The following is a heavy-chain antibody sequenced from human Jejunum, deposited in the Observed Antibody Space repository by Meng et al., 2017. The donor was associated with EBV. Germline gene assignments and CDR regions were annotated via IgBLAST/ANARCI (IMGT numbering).Heavy chain of an antibody. CDR2: IKNDGTDP. D-gene: IGHD5-18*01. J-gene: IGHJ4*02. CDR3: ARGYRDY. V-gene: IGHV3-74*01. CDR1: GFTFSDYW. Sequence: EVHLVVCGGGLVQPGGSLRLSCAASGFTFSDYWMHWVRQAPGKGLVWVSRIKNDGTDPYYADSVKGRFTVSRDNAKNTLYLQMNSLRAEDTAIYYCARGYRDYWGRGTLVTVSS.